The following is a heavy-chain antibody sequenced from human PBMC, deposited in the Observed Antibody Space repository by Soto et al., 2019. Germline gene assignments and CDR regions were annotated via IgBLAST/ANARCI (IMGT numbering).Heavy chain of an antibody. D-gene: IGHD2-2*01. V-gene: IGHV3-21*02. CDR1: GFTFSDYT. J-gene: IGHJ6*02. CDR3: ARDLPRAGDYAMDV. Sequence: EVLLVESGGGLVKPGGSLRLSCAASGFTFSDYTMNWVRQAPGKGLEWVSLITATGSFIYQADPVKGRFTISRDNAKNSLYLQMNSLRDEDTAVYYCARDLPRAGDYAMDVWGQGTTVTVSS. CDR2: ITATGSFI.